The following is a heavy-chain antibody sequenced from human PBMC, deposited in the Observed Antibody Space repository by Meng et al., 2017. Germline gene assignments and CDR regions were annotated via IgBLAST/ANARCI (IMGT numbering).Heavy chain of an antibody. V-gene: IGHV3-43D*04. D-gene: IGHD3-16*01. CDR2: ISWDGGST. CDR1: GSTFDDYA. Sequence: GESLKISCAASGSTFDDYAMHWVRQAPGKGLEWVSLISWDGGSTYYADSVKGRFTISRDNSKNSLYLQMNSLRAEDTALYYCAKDMTGGYYYYGMDVWGQGTTVTVSS. J-gene: IGHJ6*02. CDR3: AKDMTGGYYYYGMDV.